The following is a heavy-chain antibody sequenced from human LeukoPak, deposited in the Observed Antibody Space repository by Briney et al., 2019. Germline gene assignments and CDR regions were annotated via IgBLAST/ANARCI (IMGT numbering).Heavy chain of an antibody. CDR3: ARRKGSGPYKDWFDP. CDR2: INYSGDA. CDR1: GDSINSAY. J-gene: IGHJ5*02. V-gene: IGHV4-59*08. Sequence: PSETLSLTCTVSGDSINSAYWSWMRQPPGKGLEWIGYINYSGDAYCNPSLKSRGTMSVNMATNQFSLRLSSVTAADTAVYYCARRKGSGPYKDWFDPWGQGTLVTVSS. D-gene: IGHD6-19*01.